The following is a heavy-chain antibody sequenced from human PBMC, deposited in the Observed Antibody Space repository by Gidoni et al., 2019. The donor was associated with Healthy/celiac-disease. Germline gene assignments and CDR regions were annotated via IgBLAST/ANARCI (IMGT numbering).Heavy chain of an antibody. D-gene: IGHD3-10*01. Sequence: QVQLQESGPGVVKPSQTLSLTCSVSGGSISSGGYYWSWIRQHPGKGLEWIGDIYYSGSTYYNPSLKSRVTISVDTSKNQCSLKLFSVSAVDTAVYYCARDLVVGYHGSGSYYYYGMDVWGQGTTVTVSS. CDR3: ARDLVVGYHGSGSYYYYGMDV. V-gene: IGHV4-31*03. CDR1: GGSISSGGYY. CDR2: IYYSGST. J-gene: IGHJ6*02.